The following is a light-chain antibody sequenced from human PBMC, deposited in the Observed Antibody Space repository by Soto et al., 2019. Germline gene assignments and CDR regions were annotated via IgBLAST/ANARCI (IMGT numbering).Light chain of an antibody. Sequence: DIQLTQSPSTLSASVGDRVIITCRASQSPSGWLAWYQQKPGKAPKLLIYKASTLKSGVPSRFSRSGSRTGFTLTFRRLQPDDFAPYYGQQWYSYSWTFGQGTKVEI. V-gene: IGKV1-5*03. CDR1: QSPSGW. J-gene: IGKJ1*01. CDR2: KAS. CDR3: QQWYSYSWT.